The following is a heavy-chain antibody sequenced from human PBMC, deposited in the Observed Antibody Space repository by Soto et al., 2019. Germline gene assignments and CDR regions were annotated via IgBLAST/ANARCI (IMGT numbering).Heavy chain of an antibody. CDR3: ARLQLSSPPYYFDY. CDR1: GGSISSSSYY. V-gene: IGHV4-39*01. D-gene: IGHD6-13*01. CDR2: IYYSGST. J-gene: IGHJ4*02. Sequence: PSETLSLTCTVSGGSISSSSYYWGWIRQPPGKGLEWIGSIYYSGSTYYNPSLKSRVTISVDTSKNQFSLKLSPVTAADTAVYYCARLQLSSPPYYFDYWGQGTLVTVSS.